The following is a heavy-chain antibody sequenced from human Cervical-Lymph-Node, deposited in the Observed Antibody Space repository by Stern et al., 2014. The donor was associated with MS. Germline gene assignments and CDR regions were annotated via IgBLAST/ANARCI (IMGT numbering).Heavy chain of an antibody. V-gene: IGHV3-23*04. CDR2: LSGSGGST. J-gene: IGHJ6*02. CDR1: GFTFSSYA. D-gene: IGHD2-2*01. Sequence: EVQLVESGGGLVQPGGSLRLSCAASGFTFSSYAMSWVRQAPGKGLEWVSALSGSGGSTYYADSVKGRFTISRDNSKNTLYLQMNSRRAEDTAVYYCAKGEIVVVPAAINYYYGMDVWGQGTTVTVSS. CDR3: AKGEIVVVPAAINYYYGMDV.